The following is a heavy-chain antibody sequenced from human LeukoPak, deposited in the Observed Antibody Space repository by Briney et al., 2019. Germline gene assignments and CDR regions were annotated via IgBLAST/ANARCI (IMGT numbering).Heavy chain of an antibody. CDR2: IWYDGTNK. Sequence: GGSLRLSCAASGFTFSSHGIHWVRQAPGRGLEWVAVIWYDGTNKYYEDSVKGRFSISRDNSKNTLYLQMNSLRAEDTAVYYCARGRSVLWFGESPNDYGMDVWGQGTTVTVSS. CDR1: GFTFSSHG. D-gene: IGHD3-10*01. V-gene: IGHV3-33*01. J-gene: IGHJ6*02. CDR3: ARGRSVLWFGESPNDYGMDV.